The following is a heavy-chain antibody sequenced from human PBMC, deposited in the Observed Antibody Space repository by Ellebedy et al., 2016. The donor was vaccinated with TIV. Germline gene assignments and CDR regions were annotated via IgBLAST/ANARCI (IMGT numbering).Heavy chain of an antibody. Sequence: GGSLRLSXAASGFTFNTYTMNWVRQAPGKGLDWVSVIFSGGSTFYADSVKGRFTISRDNSKNTLYLQMNNLRAEDTAVYYCVRGSTGNYYAMDVWGQGTTVTVSS. CDR1: GFTFNTYT. D-gene: IGHD1-1*01. CDR3: VRGSTGNYYAMDV. J-gene: IGHJ6*02. CDR2: IFSGGST. V-gene: IGHV3-53*01.